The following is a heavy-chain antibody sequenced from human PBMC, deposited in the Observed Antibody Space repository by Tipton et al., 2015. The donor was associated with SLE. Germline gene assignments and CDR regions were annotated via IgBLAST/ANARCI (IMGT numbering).Heavy chain of an antibody. CDR3: ARVVRSGWDLLNGYFDL. V-gene: IGHV4-59*01. Sequence: TLSLTCNVSGASITNYFWTWIRQPPGKGLEWIGNIHKSGSTNYNTSLRRRVTILIDTSKNQFSLNLISVTTADTAVYYCARVVRSGWDLLNGYFDLWGRGALVTVSS. J-gene: IGHJ2*01. CDR1: GASITNYF. D-gene: IGHD6-19*01. CDR2: IHKSGST.